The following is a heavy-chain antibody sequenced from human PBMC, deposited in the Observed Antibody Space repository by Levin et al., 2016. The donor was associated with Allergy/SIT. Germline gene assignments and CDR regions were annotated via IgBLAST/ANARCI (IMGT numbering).Heavy chain of an antibody. CDR3: AAGNRGDY. V-gene: IGHV4-39*01. CDR1: GGSISSSSYY. Sequence: GSLRLSCTVSGGSISSSSYYWGWIRQPPGKGLEWIGSIYYSGSTYYNPSLKSRVTISVDTSKNQFSLKLSSVTAADTAVYYCAAGNRGDYWGQGTLVTVSS. CDR2: IYYSGST. J-gene: IGHJ4*02. D-gene: IGHD1/OR15-1a*01.